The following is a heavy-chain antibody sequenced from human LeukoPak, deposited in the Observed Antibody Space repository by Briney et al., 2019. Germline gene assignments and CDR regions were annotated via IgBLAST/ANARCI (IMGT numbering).Heavy chain of an antibody. CDR1: GYTFTGYY. D-gene: IGHD6-19*01. J-gene: IGHJ5*02. CDR3: ARARTGYSSGWYWFDP. Sequence: ASVKVSCKASGYTFTGYYMHWVRQAPGQGLEWMGRINPNSGGTNYAQKFQGRVTMTRDTSISTAYMELSRLRSDDTAVYYCARARTGYSSGWYWFDPWGQGTLVTVSS. CDR2: INPNSGGT. V-gene: IGHV1-2*06.